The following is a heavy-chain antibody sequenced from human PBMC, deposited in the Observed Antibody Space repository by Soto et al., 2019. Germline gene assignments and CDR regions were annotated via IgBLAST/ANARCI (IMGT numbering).Heavy chain of an antibody. V-gene: IGHV3-48*04. Sequence: PGGSLRLSCAASGFTFKSYSMNWVRQAPGKGLEWISYINIISGTISYADSVRGRFTISRDDAKKSLDLQMSSLRSEDTAVYYCARDLVTIADIVVVPAAMGALDYWGQGTLVTVSS. J-gene: IGHJ4*02. CDR3: ARDLVTIADIVVVPAAMGALDY. CDR2: INIISGTI. D-gene: IGHD2-2*01. CDR1: GFTFKSYS.